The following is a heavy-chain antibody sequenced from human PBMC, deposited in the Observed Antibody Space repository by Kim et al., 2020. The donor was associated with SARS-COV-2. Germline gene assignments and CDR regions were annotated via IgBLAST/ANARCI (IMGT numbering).Heavy chain of an antibody. CDR2: ITKNSTTR. Sequence: GGSLRLSCSTSGFTFSAYDMHWVRQAPGKGLEWLSFITKNSTTRYYADSVEGRFTISRDNAKNSLFLQMNSLRDEDTALYYCVRDGMGGAFAMWGQGTMVTVSS. CDR3: VRDGMGGAFAM. V-gene: IGHV3-48*02. CDR1: GFTFSAYD. J-gene: IGHJ3*02. D-gene: IGHD3-16*01.